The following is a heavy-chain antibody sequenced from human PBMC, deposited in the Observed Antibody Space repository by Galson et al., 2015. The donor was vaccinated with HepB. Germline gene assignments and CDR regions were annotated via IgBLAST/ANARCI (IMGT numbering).Heavy chain of an antibody. CDR3: ARARDRRQWLANYYYYGMDV. CDR1: GGTFSSYA. Sequence: SVKVSCKASGGTFSSYAISWVRQAPGQGLEWMGGIIPIFGTANYAQKFQGRVTITADESTSTAYMELSSLRSEDTAVYYCARARDRRQWLANYYYYGMDVWGQGTTVTVSS. J-gene: IGHJ6*02. D-gene: IGHD6-19*01. V-gene: IGHV1-69*13. CDR2: IIPIFGTA.